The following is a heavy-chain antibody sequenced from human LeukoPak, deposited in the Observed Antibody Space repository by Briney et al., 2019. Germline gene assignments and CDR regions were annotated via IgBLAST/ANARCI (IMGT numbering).Heavy chain of an antibody. D-gene: IGHD2-2*01. CDR1: GYTFASYA. V-gene: IGHV1-3*01. CDR3: ARAGTALYYQTPNDY. Sequence: GASVKVSCKASGYTFASYAMHWVRQAPGQRLERMGWINAGNGNTKYSQKFQGRVTITRDTSASTAYMELSSLRSEDTAVYYCARAGTALYYQTPNDYWGQGTLVTVSS. CDR2: INAGNGNT. J-gene: IGHJ4*02.